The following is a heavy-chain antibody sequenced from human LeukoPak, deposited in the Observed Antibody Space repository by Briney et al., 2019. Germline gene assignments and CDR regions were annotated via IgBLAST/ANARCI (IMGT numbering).Heavy chain of an antibody. CDR1: RASISSYY. J-gene: IGHJ4*02. D-gene: IGHD6-19*01. V-gene: IGHV4-4*07. Sequence: SETLSLTCTVSRASISSYYWSWIRLPAGKGLEWIGRFYTSGSTNYNPSLKSRVTMSVDTSKHQFSLKLSSVTAADTAVYYCARDSGSGWYYFDYWGQGTLVTVSS. CDR3: ARDSGSGWYYFDY. CDR2: FYTSGST.